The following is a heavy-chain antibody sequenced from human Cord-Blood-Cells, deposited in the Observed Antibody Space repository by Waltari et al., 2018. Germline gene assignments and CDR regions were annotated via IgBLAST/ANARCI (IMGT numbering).Heavy chain of an antibody. D-gene: IGHD2-2*01. Sequence: QVQPQESGPGLVKPSETLSLTCTVSGGSISSYYWSWIRQPPGKGLEWIGYIYYSGSTNYNPSLKSRVTISVDTSKNQFSLKLSSVTAADTAVYYCARGGGYCSSTSCYAFDIWGQGTMVTVSS. CDR2: IYYSGST. CDR1: GGSISSYY. J-gene: IGHJ3*02. V-gene: IGHV4-59*01. CDR3: ARGGGYCSSTSCYAFDI.